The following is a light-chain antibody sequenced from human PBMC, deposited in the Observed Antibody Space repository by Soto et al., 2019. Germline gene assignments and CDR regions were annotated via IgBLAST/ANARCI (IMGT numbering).Light chain of an antibody. Sequence: EIPMTQSPATLSVSPGDSATLSCRASRSVDTDLAWYQQKPGQSPRLLIYGASTRATGIPARFSGSGSGTEFTLTISSLQSEDFAVYYCQQYNNWPPITFGQGTRLEI. CDR3: QQYNNWPPIT. CDR1: RSVDTD. J-gene: IGKJ5*01. CDR2: GAS. V-gene: IGKV3-15*01.